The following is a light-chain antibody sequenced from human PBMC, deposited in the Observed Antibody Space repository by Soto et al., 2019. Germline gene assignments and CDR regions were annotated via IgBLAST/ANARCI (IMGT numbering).Light chain of an antibody. CDR2: AAS. Sequence: DIQMTQSPSSLSASVGERVTITCRASQSISSYLNWYQQKPGTAPKLLIYAASSLQSGVPSMFSGSGSGTDFTLTSSSLQHEYFAYYYWQQSYSLLTFGQGTKVEIK. CDR1: QSISSY. J-gene: IGKJ1*01. V-gene: IGKV1-39*01. CDR3: QQSYSLLT.